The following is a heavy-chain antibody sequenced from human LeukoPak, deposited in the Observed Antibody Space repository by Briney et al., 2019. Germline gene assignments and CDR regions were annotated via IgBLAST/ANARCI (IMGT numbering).Heavy chain of an antibody. CDR2: INHSGST. Sequence: LRLSCAASGFTFSSYWMSWGRQAPGKGGEWIGEINHSGSTNYNPSPKRRATISVETSKNQFSLRLSSVTAADTAVYYCARRNVWGSYRYSFDYWGQGTLVTVSP. D-gene: IGHD3-16*02. CDR3: ARRNVWGSYRYSFDY. V-gene: IGHV4-34*01. CDR1: GFTFSSYW. J-gene: IGHJ4*02.